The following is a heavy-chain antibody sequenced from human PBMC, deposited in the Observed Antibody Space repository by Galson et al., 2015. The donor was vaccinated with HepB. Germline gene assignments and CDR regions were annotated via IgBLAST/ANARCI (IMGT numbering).Heavy chain of an antibody. J-gene: IGHJ3*02. D-gene: IGHD3-10*01. CDR2: IVVGSGNT. Sequence: SVKVSCKASGFTFTSSAMQWVRQARGQRLEWIGWIVVGSGNTNNAQKFQERVTITRDMSTSTAYMELSSLRSEDTAVYYCAAVNYGSGSYFLGDAFDIWGQGTMVTVSS. CDR1: GFTFTSSA. CDR3: AAVNYGSGSYFLGDAFDI. V-gene: IGHV1-58*02.